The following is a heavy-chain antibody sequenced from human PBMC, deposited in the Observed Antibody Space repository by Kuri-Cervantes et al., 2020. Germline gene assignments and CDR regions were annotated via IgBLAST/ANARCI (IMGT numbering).Heavy chain of an antibody. CDR1: GYTFTSYY. V-gene: IGHV1-46*01. CDR2: INPSGGST. Sequence: ASVKVSCKASGYTFTSYYMHWVRQAPGQGLEWMGIINPSGGSTSYAQKFQGRVTMTRDTSTSTVYMELSRLRSDDMAVYYCARDLMATLGWFDPWGQGTLVTVSS. J-gene: IGHJ5*02. D-gene: IGHD5-24*01. CDR3: ARDLMATLGWFDP.